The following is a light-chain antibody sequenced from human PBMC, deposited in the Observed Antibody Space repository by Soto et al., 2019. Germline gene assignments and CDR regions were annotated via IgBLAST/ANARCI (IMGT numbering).Light chain of an antibody. CDR2: AAS. J-gene: IGKJ1*01. Sequence: EIVLTQSPVTLSLSPGERATLSCRASQSVSSSYLGWYQQKPGQAPRLLIYAASNRATGIPDRFSGSGSGTEFTLTINRLEPEDFAVYYCQQYDSSPRTFGQGTKVDIK. CDR3: QQYDSSPRT. CDR1: QSVSSSY. V-gene: IGKV3-20*01.